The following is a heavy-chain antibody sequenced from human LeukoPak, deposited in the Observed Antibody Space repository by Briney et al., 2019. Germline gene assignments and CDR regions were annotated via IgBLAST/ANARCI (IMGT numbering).Heavy chain of an antibody. J-gene: IGHJ6*03. Sequence: GGSLRLSCAASGFTSSSYAMSWVRQAPGKGLEWVSAISGSGGSTYYADSVKGRFTISRDNSKNTLYLQMNSLRAEDTAVYYCAKYRYYSYYYYMDVWGKGTTVTVSS. CDR1: GFTSSSYA. D-gene: IGHD4-11*01. CDR3: AKYRYYSYYYYMDV. CDR2: ISGSGGST. V-gene: IGHV3-23*01.